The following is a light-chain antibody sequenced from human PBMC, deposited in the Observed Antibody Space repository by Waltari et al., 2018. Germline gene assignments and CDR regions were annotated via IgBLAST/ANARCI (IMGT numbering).Light chain of an antibody. J-gene: IGLJ3*02. Sequence: QSVLTQPPSASGTPGQRVTISCSGSSSNIGTNYVYWYQQFPGTAPKLLLYRSNQRPSGVHDLCSGSKSGTSASLAIRWLRSEDEAEFYCAAWDDSLSGPVVFGGGTKLTVL. V-gene: IGLV1-47*01. CDR3: AAWDDSLSGPVV. CDR2: RSN. CDR1: SSNIGTNY.